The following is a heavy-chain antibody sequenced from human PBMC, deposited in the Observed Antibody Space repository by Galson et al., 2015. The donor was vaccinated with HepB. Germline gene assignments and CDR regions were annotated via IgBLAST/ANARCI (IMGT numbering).Heavy chain of an antibody. CDR1: GFTFSDYR. CDR2: INSDGSNT. D-gene: IGHD3-22*01. J-gene: IGHJ4*02. V-gene: IGHV3-74*01. Sequence: SLRLSCAASGFTFSDYRMHWVRQPPGKGLVWVSRINSDGSNTNYADSVKGRFTISRDNAKNTLYLQMNSLRAEDTAVYYCARRDYYDNSGYYFWGQGTLVTVSS. CDR3: ARRDYYDNSGYYF.